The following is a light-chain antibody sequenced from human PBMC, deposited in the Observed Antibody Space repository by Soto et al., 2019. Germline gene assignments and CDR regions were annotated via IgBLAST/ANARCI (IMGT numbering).Light chain of an antibody. CDR1: QSISSW. Sequence: DMQMTQSPSTLSASVGDGVTITCRASQSISSWLAWYQQKPGKAPKLLIYKASSLESGVPSRFSGSGSGTEFTLTISSLQPDDFATYYCQQYNSYPFVTFGQGTKVDIK. CDR3: QQYNSYPFVT. V-gene: IGKV1-5*03. CDR2: KAS. J-gene: IGKJ1*01.